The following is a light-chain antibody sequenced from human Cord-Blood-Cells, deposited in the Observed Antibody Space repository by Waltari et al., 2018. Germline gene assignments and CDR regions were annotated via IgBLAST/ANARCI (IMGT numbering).Light chain of an antibody. Sequence: QSALTQTASGSGSPGQSITISCHGTSSDVGGYSYVSWYQQHPGKAPKLMIYEVSNRPSGVSNRFSGSKSGNTASLTISGLQAEDEADYYCSSYTSSSTVVFGGGTKLTVL. CDR3: SSYTSSSTVV. CDR1: SSDVGGYSY. CDR2: EVS. V-gene: IGLV2-14*01. J-gene: IGLJ2*01.